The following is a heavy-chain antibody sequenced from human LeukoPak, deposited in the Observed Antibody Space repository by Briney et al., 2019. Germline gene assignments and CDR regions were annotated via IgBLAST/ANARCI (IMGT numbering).Heavy chain of an antibody. D-gene: IGHD3-3*01. CDR1: GYTFTSYD. CDR3: ARGLRFLEWFPRVLPDWGWGMDV. V-gene: IGHV1-8*01. J-gene: IGHJ6*02. CDR2: MNPNSGNT. Sequence: ASVKVSCKASGYTFTSYDINWVRQATGQGLEWMGWMNPNSGNTGYAQKFQGRVTMTRNTSISNSYMELSSLRSEDTAVYYCARGLRFLEWFPRVLPDWGWGMDVWGQGTTVTVSS.